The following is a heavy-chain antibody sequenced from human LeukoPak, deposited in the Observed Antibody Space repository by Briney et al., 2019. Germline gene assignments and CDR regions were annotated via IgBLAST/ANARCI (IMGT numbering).Heavy chain of an antibody. V-gene: IGHV4-59*01. CDR3: ARVEVEMATIVFDY. D-gene: IGHD5-24*01. CDR1: GGSISSYY. Sequence: SETLSLTCTVSGGSISSYYWSWIRQPPGKGLEWIGYIYYSGSTNYNTSLKSRVTISVDTSKNQFSLKLSSVTAADTAVYYCARVEVEMATIVFDYWGQGTLVTVSS. CDR2: IYYSGST. J-gene: IGHJ4*02.